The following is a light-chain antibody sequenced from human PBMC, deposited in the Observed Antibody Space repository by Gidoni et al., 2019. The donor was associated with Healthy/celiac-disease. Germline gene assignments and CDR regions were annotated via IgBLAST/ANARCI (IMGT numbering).Light chain of an antibody. CDR1: QSTSSY. CDR3: QQSYSTPLT. J-gene: IGKJ4*01. Sequence: DIQMTQSPSSLSASVVDRVTITCRASQSTSSYLNWYQQKPGKAPKLLIYAASSLQSGVPSRFCGSGSGTDFTLTISSLQPEDFAAYYCQQSYSTPLTFGGGTKVEIK. V-gene: IGKV1-39*01. CDR2: AAS.